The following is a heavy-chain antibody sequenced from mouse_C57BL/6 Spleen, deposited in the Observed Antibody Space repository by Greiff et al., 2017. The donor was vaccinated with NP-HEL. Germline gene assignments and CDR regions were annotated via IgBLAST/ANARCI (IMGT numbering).Heavy chain of an antibody. CDR3: ARVSSITTPSAGYFDY. V-gene: IGHV1-72*01. CDR1: GYTFTSYW. J-gene: IGHJ2*01. Sequence: QVQLQQPGAELVKPGASVKLSCKASGYTFTSYWMHWVKQRPGRGLEWIGRIDPNSGGTKYNEKFKSKATLTVDKPSSTAYMQLSSRTSEDSAVYDCARVSSITTPSAGYFDYWGQGTTLTVSS. CDR2: IDPNSGGT. D-gene: IGHD1-1*01.